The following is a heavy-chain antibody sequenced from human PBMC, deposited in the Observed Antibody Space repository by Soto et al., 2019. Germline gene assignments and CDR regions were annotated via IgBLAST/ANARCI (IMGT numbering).Heavy chain of an antibody. CDR1: GFTFSNYY. V-gene: IGHV3-7*01. CDR2: INHDGSEK. J-gene: IGHJ4*02. Sequence: EVQLVESGGDLVQPGGSLRLSCAASGFTFSNYYMNWVRQAPGKGLEWVANINHDGSEKNYVDSVKGRFTASRDNAKNFLYLDMNSLRAEDTAVYYCTRGSISEQFGSWGQGTLVTVSA. CDR3: TRGSISEQFGS. D-gene: IGHD3-3*02.